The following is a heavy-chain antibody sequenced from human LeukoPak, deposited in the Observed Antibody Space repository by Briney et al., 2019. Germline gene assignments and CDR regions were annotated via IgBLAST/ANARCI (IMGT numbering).Heavy chain of an antibody. V-gene: IGHV3-48*03. D-gene: IGHD4-17*01. CDR3: ATATSLDYGDYFFHH. CDR2: ISRSGNAI. J-gene: IGHJ1*01. Sequence: GGSLRLSCVASGFTFSSYAMSWVRQAPGKGLEWLSYISRSGNAIYYADSMKGRFTISRDNAKNSLYLQMNSLRVEDTAVYYCATATSLDYGDYFFHHWGQGTLVTVSS. CDR1: GFTFSSYA.